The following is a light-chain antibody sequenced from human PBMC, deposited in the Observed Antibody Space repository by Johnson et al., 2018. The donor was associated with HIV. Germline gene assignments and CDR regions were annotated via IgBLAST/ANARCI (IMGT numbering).Light chain of an antibody. CDR1: SSNIENNY. CDR2: ENN. V-gene: IGLV1-51*02. Sequence: QSVLTQPPSVSAAPGQKVTISCSGSSSNIENNYVSWYQQVPGTARKLLIYENNKPPSGIPDRFSGSKSGTSATLGIAGLQTGDEADYFCGTWDGSLSAGAVFGTGTKVTVL. CDR3: GTWDGSLSAGAV. J-gene: IGLJ1*01.